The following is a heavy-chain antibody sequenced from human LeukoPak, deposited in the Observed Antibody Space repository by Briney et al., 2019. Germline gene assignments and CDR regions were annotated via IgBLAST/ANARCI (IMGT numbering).Heavy chain of an antibody. D-gene: IGHD3-22*01. CDR3: ARVGPHKYYYDSSGYYIDP. CDR1: GYTFTSYD. CDR2: MNPNSDNT. V-gene: IGHV1-8*01. J-gene: IGHJ5*02. Sequence: ASVKVSCKASGYTFTSYDINWVRQTTGQGLEWMGWMNPNSDNTGYAQKFQGRVTMTRNTSISTAYMELSSLRSEDTAVYYCARVGPHKYYYDSSGYYIDPWGQGTLVTVSS.